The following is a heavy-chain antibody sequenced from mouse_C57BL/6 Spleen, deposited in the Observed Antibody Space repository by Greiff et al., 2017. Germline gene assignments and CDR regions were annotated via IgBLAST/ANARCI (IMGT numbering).Heavy chain of an antibody. CDR1: GYTFTSYW. D-gene: IGHD1-1*01. CDR3: TSDYGSSLFAY. Sequence: VQLQQSGTVLARPGASVKMSCKTSGYTFTSYWMHWVKQRPGQGLEWIGAIYPGNSDTSYNQKFKGKAKLTAVTSASTAYMELSSLTNEDSAVYYCTSDYGSSLFAYWGQGTLFTVSA. CDR2: IYPGNSDT. V-gene: IGHV1-5*01. J-gene: IGHJ3*01.